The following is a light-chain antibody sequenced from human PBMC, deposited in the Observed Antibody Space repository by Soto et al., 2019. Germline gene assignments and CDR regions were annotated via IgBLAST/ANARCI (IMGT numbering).Light chain of an antibody. CDR3: QQYGSSPRT. Sequence: EIVLTQSPDTLSLSPGERATLSCRASQSISNNYLGWYQQKPGQAPRLLIYGASSRATGVPDRFSGSGSGTDFTLTISRLEPEDFAVYYCQQYGSSPRTFGQGTKLEIK. CDR2: GAS. CDR1: QSISNNY. V-gene: IGKV3-20*01. J-gene: IGKJ2*01.